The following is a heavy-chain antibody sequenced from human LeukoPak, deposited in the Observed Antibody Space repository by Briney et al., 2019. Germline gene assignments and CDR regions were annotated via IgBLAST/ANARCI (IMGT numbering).Heavy chain of an antibody. D-gene: IGHD3-16*01. V-gene: IGHV4-39*01. J-gene: IGHJ4*02. Sequence: PSETLSLTCSVSGDSISGSPYYWGWIRQSPGKGLEWIGSIYYSGSTYYNPSLNSRVTISVDTSKNQFSLKLSSVAAADTAVYHCARGLNWGQGTLVTVSS. CDR1: GDSISGSPYY. CDR2: IYYSGST. CDR3: ARGLN.